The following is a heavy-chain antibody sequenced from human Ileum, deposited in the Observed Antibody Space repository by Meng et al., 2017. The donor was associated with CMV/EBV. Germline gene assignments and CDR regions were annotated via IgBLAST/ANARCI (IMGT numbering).Heavy chain of an antibody. D-gene: IGHD3-22*01. Sequence: SGFPLNSYGIHWVRQFPGKGMEWVAVLWYDGSRKYFADSVQGRFSISRDDSKNTVYLQMNSLRAEDTAVYYCARDNDGSSHYSQFDYWGQGTLVTVSS. J-gene: IGHJ4*02. V-gene: IGHV3-33*01. CDR3: ARDNDGSSHYSQFDY. CDR2: LWYDGSRK. CDR1: GFPLNSYG.